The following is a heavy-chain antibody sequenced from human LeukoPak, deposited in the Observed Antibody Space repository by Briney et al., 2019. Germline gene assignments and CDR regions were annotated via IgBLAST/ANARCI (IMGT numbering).Heavy chain of an antibody. CDR2: IRFDGSNE. J-gene: IGHJ4*02. D-gene: IGHD7-27*01. V-gene: IGHV3-30*02. Sequence: PGGSQRLSCAASGFTFSNYAMSWVRQAPGKGLEWVAFIRFDGSNEYYADSVKGRFTISRDNSKNTLYLQMNSPRAEDTAAYYCAKDGNWARFENWGQGTLVTVSS. CDR1: GFTFSNYA. CDR3: AKDGNWARFEN.